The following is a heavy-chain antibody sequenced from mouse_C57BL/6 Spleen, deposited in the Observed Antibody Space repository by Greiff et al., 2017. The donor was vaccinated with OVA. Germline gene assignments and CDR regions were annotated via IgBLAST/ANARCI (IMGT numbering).Heavy chain of an antibody. CDR1: GFNITDYY. V-gene: IGHV14-2*01. CDR3: ARGWRRGAMDY. J-gene: IGHJ4*01. Sequence: EVQLQQSGAELVKPGASVKLSCTASGFNITDYYLHWVKQRTEQGLEWIGRIDPEDGDTKYAPTFQGKATITADTSSNTADLQLSSLTSEDTAVYYCARGWRRGAMDYWGQGTSVTVSS. D-gene: IGHD1-1*02. CDR2: IDPEDGDT.